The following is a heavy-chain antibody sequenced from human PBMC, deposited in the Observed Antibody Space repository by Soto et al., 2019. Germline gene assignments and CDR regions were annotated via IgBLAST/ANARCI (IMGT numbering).Heavy chain of an antibody. Sequence: SETLSLTCAVSGGSISSSNWWSWVRQPPGKGLEWIGEIYHSGSTNYNPSLKSRVTISVDKSKNQFSLKLSSVTAADTAVYYCARVRTICSGSYQYAYYYYGMDVWGQGTTVTVSS. CDR2: IYHSGST. J-gene: IGHJ6*02. V-gene: IGHV4-4*02. CDR3: ARVRTICSGSYQYAYYYYGMDV. CDR1: GGSISSSNW. D-gene: IGHD3-10*02.